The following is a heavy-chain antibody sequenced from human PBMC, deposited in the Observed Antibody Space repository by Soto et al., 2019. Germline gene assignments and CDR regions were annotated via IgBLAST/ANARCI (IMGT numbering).Heavy chain of an antibody. CDR3: ARAVVVPAAMRIAFDI. CDR2: IYYSGST. J-gene: IGHJ3*02. V-gene: IGHV4-30-4*01. Sequence: QVQLQESGPGLVKPSQTLSLTCTVSGGSISSGDYYWSWIRQPPGKGLEWIGYIYYSGSTYYNPSLKSRVTISVDTSKNQFSLKLSSVTAADTAVYYCARAVVVPAAMRIAFDIWGQGTMVTVSS. CDR1: GGSISSGDYY. D-gene: IGHD2-2*01.